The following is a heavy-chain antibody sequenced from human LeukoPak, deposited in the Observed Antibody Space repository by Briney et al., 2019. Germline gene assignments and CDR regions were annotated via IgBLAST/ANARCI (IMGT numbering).Heavy chain of an antibody. J-gene: IGHJ5*02. V-gene: IGHV4-38-2*02. CDR3: ARHRLRMGWFDP. Sequence: SETLSLTCTVSGYSISSGYYWGWIRQPPGKGLEWIGNIYHSGSTYYNPSLKSRVTISVDTSKNQFSLKLSSVTAADTAVYYCARHRLRMGWFDPWGQGTLVTVSS. CDR2: IYHSGST. D-gene: IGHD5-18*01. CDR1: GYSISSGYY.